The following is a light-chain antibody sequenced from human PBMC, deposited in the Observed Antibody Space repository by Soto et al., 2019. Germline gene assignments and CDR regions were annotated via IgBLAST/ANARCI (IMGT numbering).Light chain of an antibody. CDR2: GNS. CDR3: QSYDRLRGAVS. CDR1: SSNIAAGFD. J-gene: IGLJ2*01. V-gene: IGLV1-40*01. Sequence: QSVLTQPPSVSGAPGQRVTISCTGSSSNIAAGFDVHWYQKLPGTAPKLLIYGNSNRPSGVPDRFSGSKSGTSASLAITGLQAEDEADDYCQSYDRLRGAVSFGGGTKLTVL.